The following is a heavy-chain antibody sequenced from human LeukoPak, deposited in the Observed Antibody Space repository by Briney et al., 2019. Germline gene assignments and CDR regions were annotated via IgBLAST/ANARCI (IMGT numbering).Heavy chain of an antibody. CDR1: GFTFSSYV. CDR3: ATGIAVFYYFDY. D-gene: IGHD6-19*01. Sequence: PGGSLRLSCAASGFTFSSYVMSWVRQAPGKGLEWVSVMSGSGGTTYYADSVKGRFIISRDNSKNTLYLQMNSLRAEDTAVYYCATGIAVFYYFDYWGQGTLVTVSS. CDR2: MSGSGGTT. J-gene: IGHJ4*02. V-gene: IGHV3-23*01.